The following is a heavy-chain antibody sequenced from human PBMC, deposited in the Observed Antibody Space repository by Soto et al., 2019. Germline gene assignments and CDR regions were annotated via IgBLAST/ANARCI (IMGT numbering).Heavy chain of an antibody. D-gene: IGHD2-2*03. CDR3: ARAVCFSGYCRSSDCYDDAFDR. CDR1: GFTFSDYG. CDR2: ISYDGNHQ. J-gene: IGHJ3*01. V-gene: IGHV3-30*03. Sequence: QEQLVESGGGVVQPGKSLRLSCAASGFTFSDYGIHWVRHAPGKGLEWVAVISYDGNHQEYVDSVKGRFTISRDKSKNTLFLAVNSLRIEDTAVYYCARAVCFSGYCRSSDCYDDAFDRWGQGKMVTVSS.